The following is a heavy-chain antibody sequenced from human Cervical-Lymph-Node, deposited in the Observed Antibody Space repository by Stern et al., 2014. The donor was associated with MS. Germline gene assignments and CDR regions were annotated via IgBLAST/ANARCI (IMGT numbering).Heavy chain of an antibody. J-gene: IGHJ6*02. CDR1: GDTLSSHT. Sequence: VQLVQSGAEVKKVGSSVKVSCKASGDTLSSHTLSWVRQAPGQGLEWMGGLIPVFDAPNYAHQFQGRVKITSDETTNTAHRERSSLGSEDTAVYYCATGAHGMDVWGQGTAVSVSS. CDR2: LIPVFDAP. V-gene: IGHV1-69*01. D-gene: IGHD3-10*01. CDR3: ATGAHGMDV.